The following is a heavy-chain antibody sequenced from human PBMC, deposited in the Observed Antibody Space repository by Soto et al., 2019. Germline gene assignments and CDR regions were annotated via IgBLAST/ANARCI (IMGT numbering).Heavy chain of an antibody. CDR1: GYTLTELS. CDR2: FDPEDGET. D-gene: IGHD2-15*01. Sequence: ASVKVSCKVSGYTLTELSMHWVRQAPGKGLEWMGGFDPEDGETIYAQKFQGRVTMTEDTSTDTAYMELSILRSEDTAVYYCATTVVTEPAHYYYGMDVWGQGTTVTVSS. V-gene: IGHV1-24*01. J-gene: IGHJ6*02. CDR3: ATTVVTEPAHYYYGMDV.